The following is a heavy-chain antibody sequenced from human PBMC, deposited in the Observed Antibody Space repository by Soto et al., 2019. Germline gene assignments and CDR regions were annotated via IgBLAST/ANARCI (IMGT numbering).Heavy chain of an antibody. CDR1: GYTFTSYG. V-gene: IGHV1-18*01. CDR2: ISAYNGNT. J-gene: IGHJ6*02. D-gene: IGHD6-13*01. Sequence: ASVKVSCKASGYTFTSYGISWVRQAPGQGLEWMGWISAYNGNTNHAQKLQGRVTMTTDTSTSTAYMELRSLRSDDTAVYYCARDVRIAAAGGWYYYYGMDVWGQGTTVTVSS. CDR3: ARDVRIAAAGGWYYYYGMDV.